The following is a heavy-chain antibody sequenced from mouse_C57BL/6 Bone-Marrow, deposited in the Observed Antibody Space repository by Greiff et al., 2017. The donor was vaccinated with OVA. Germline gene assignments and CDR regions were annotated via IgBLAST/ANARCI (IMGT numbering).Heavy chain of an antibody. CDR3: ARERAYGSTPYFDV. J-gene: IGHJ1*03. Sequence: EVQLQQSGPELVKPGASVKISCKASGYTFTDYYMNWVKQSPGKSLEWIGDINPNNGGTSYNQKFKGKATLTVDKSSSTAYMELRSLTSEDSAVYYCARERAYGSTPYFDVWGTGTTVTVSS. D-gene: IGHD1-1*01. CDR2: INPNNGGT. V-gene: IGHV1-26*01. CDR1: GYTFTDYY.